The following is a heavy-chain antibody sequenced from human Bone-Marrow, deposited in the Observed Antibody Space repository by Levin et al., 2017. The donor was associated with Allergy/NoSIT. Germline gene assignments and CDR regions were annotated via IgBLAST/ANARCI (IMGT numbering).Heavy chain of an antibody. J-gene: IGHJ4*02. Sequence: ASVKVSCAASGFTVSSNYMSWVRQAPGKGLEWVSVIYSGGSTYYADSVKGRFTISRDNSKNTLYLQMNSLRAEDTAVYYCARGSDGYYFDYWGQGTLVTVSS. CDR2: IYSGGST. D-gene: IGHD5-24*01. V-gene: IGHV3-53*01. CDR3: ARGSDGYYFDY. CDR1: GFTVSSNY.